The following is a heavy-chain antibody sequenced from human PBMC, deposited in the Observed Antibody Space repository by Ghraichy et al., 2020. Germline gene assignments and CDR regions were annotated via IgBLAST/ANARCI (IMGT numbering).Heavy chain of an antibody. Sequence: SETLSLTCTVSGGSISSSSYYWGWIRQPPGKGLEWIGSIYYSGSTYYNPSLKSRVTISVDTSKNQFSLKLSSVTAADTAVYYCARRWGIAHNWFDPWGQGTLVTVSS. CDR3: ARRWGIAHNWFDP. V-gene: IGHV4-39*01. CDR1: GGSISSSSYY. J-gene: IGHJ5*02. CDR2: IYYSGST. D-gene: IGHD6-13*01.